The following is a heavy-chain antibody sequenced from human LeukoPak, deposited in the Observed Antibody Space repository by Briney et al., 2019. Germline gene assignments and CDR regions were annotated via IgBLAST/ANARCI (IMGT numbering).Heavy chain of an antibody. D-gene: IGHD2-2*01. CDR3: ARVPLGYCSSTSCPRGDWFDP. CDR1: GYTFTSYG. J-gene: IGHJ5*02. CDR2: ISAYNGNT. Sequence: ASVKASCKASGYTFTSYGISWVRQAPGQGLEWMGWISAYNGNTNYAQKLQGRVTMTTDTSTSTAYMELRSLRSDDTAVYYCARVPLGYCSSTSCPRGDWFDPWGQGTLVTVSS. V-gene: IGHV1-18*01.